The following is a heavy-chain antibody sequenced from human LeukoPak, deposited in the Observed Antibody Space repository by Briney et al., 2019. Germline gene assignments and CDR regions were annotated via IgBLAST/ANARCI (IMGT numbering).Heavy chain of an antibody. V-gene: IGHV3-49*04. CDR2: IRRQTYGGTT. Sequence: GGSLRLSCTGSGFTFGDYAMSWVRQAPGKGLEWVGFIRRQTYGGTTEYAASVKGRFTISREDSKSIAYLQMNSLKTEDTAVYYCTRHVGGSGWYLTGWFDPWGQGTLVTVSS. J-gene: IGHJ5*02. D-gene: IGHD6-19*01. CDR1: GFTFGDYA. CDR3: TRHVGGSGWYLTGWFDP.